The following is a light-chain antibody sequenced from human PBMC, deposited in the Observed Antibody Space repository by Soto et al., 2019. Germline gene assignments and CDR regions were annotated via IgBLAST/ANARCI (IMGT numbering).Light chain of an antibody. V-gene: IGKV3-20*01. CDR3: QQYGSSRNT. J-gene: IGKJ2*01. CDR2: GAS. Sequence: EIVLTQSPGTLSLSPGERATLSCRASQSVSSCYLAWYQQKPGQAPRLLIYGASSRATGLPDRFSGSGSGTDFTLTISRLEPEDFAVYYCQQYGSSRNTFGQGTKLEIK. CDR1: QSVSSCY.